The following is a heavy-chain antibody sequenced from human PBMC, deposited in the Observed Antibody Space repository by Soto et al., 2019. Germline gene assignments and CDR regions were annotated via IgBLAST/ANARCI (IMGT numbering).Heavy chain of an antibody. J-gene: IGHJ5*02. CDR2: LTHPGGT. V-gene: IGHV4-34*01. D-gene: IGHD3-3*01. CDR3: ATRGPVFAFLMRPGAP. CDR1: SGPDLGYN. Sequence: SSTLPLTCAGYSGPDLGYNWTWLSQATGKGLEWIRALTHPGGTHYNPSLKSRVTMSVDTSKNQFSLRLSSVTAADTAIYYCATRGPVFAFLMRPGAPGGKGTKVSVS.